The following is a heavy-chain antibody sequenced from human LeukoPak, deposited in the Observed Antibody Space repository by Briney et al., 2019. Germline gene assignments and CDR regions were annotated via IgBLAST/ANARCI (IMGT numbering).Heavy chain of an antibody. CDR3: ARGSNSGSFRPDF. D-gene: IGHD1-26*01. CDR1: GFTFVSHA. V-gene: IGHV3-23*01. CDR2: IRASDGST. Sequence: GGSLRLSCAASGFTFVSHAMSWVRQAPGKGLEWVSGIRASDGSTYYADSVKGRFTSSRGNSKNTLYLQMNSLRAEDTAVYYCARGSNSGSFRPDFWGQGTLVTVSS. J-gene: IGHJ4*02.